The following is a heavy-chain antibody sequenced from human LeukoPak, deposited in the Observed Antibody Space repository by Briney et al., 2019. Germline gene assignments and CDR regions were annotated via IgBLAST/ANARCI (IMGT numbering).Heavy chain of an antibody. V-gene: IGHV3-23*01. CDR3: AKRSGYTTGWFFYF. CDR1: GFTFSSYA. D-gene: IGHD6-19*01. Sequence: PGGSLRLSCAASGFTFSSYAMSWVRQAPGKGLEWVSSISGSGDTTYYADSVKGRFTISRDNSKNTLFLQMNSLRAEDTAVFYCAKRSGYTTGWFFYFWGQGTLVTVSS. J-gene: IGHJ4*02. CDR2: ISGSGDTT.